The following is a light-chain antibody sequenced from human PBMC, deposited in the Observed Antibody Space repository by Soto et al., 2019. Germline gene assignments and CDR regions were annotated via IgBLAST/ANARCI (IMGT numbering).Light chain of an antibody. V-gene: IGLV2-8*01. Sequence: QSVLTQPPSASGSPGQSVTISCTGTSSDVGGYNYVSWYQQHPDKAPKLMIYEVSKRPSGVPDRFSGSKSGNTASLTVSGLQDEAEADYYCSSYAGSNNLVFGTGTQLTVL. CDR1: SSDVGGYNY. J-gene: IGLJ1*01. CDR2: EVS. CDR3: SSYAGSNNLV.